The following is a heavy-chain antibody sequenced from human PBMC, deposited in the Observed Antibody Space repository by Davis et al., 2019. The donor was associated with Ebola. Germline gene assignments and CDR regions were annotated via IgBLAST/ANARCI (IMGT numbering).Heavy chain of an antibody. CDR2: ISENRDDT. CDR3: ARGLGYNWFAP. J-gene: IGHJ5*02. Sequence: GGSLKISCAGSGFNVTKFLMNWVRQAPGRGLEWVSYISENRDDTFYTDSVRGRFTISRDSAKNLLFLQMDDLRDEDTATYYCARGLGYNWFAPWGQGAPVTVSS. CDR1: GFNVTKFL. V-gene: IGHV3-48*02. D-gene: IGHD7-27*01.